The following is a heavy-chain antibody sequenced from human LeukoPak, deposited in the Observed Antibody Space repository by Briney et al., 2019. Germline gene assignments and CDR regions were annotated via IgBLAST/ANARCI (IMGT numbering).Heavy chain of an antibody. CDR2: INHSGST. J-gene: IGHJ4*02. CDR1: GGSFSGYY. CDR3: ARAHRYYGSGSYFVDY. V-gene: IGHV4-34*01. Sequence: SETLSLTCAVYGGSFSGYYRSWIRQPPGKGLEWIGEINHSGSTNYNPSLKSRVTISVDTSKNQFSLKLSSVTAADTAVYYCARAHRYYGSGSYFVDYWGQGTLVTVSS. D-gene: IGHD3-10*01.